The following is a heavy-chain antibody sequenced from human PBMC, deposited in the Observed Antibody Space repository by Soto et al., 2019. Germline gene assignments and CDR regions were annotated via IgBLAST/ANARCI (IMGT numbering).Heavy chain of an antibody. D-gene: IGHD1-26*01. CDR3: ARPFIVGSTTLGY. J-gene: IGHJ4*02. V-gene: IGHV3-21*01. Sequence: GGSLRLSCAASGFTFSAYTINWVRQAPGKGLEWVASITRDSNHIYFADSVKGRFTLSRDNAKNSVYLQMNSLRAEDTAIYFCARPFIVGSTTLGYWGQGTLVTVSS. CDR1: GFTFSAYT. CDR2: ITRDSNHI.